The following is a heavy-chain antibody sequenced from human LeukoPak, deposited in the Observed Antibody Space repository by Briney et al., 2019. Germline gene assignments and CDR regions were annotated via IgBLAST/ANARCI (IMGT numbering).Heavy chain of an antibody. CDR2: ISGSGGST. D-gene: IGHD6-19*01. V-gene: IGHV3-23*01. Sequence: GGSLRLSCAASGFTFSSYAMSWVRQAPGKGLEWVSAISGSGGSTYYADSVKGRFTISRDNSKNTLYLQMNSLRAEDAAVYYCAKARRGAVAVYYFDYWGQGTLVTISS. CDR3: AKARRGAVAVYYFDY. J-gene: IGHJ4*02. CDR1: GFTFSSYA.